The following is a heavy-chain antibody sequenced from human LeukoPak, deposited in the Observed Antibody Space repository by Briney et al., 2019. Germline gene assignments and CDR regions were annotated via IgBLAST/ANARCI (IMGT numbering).Heavy chain of an antibody. CDR3: ARRSGIAVAGAFDY. CDR2: INSDGSST. D-gene: IGHD6-19*01. V-gene: IGHV3-74*01. CDR1: GFTFSSYW. J-gene: IGHJ4*02. Sequence: GGSLRLSCAASGFTFSSYWMHWVRQAPGKGLVWVSRINSDGSSTSYADSVKGRFTISRDNPKNTLYLQMNSLRAEDTAVYYCARRSGIAVAGAFDYWGQGTLVTVSS.